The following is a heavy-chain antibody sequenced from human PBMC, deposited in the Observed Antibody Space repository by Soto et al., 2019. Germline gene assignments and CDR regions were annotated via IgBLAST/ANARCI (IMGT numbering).Heavy chain of an antibody. Sequence: GESLKISCRTSGYRFTSYWIAWVRQMPGKGLEWMGIIFPSDSDTRYSPSFQGQVTISADWSTSTVFLQWAGLKASDTAVYFCARKDKSGYFNWFDPWGQGTLVTVSS. J-gene: IGHJ5*02. CDR3: ARKDKSGYFNWFDP. CDR1: GYRFTSYW. V-gene: IGHV5-51*01. D-gene: IGHD3-22*01. CDR2: IFPSDSDT.